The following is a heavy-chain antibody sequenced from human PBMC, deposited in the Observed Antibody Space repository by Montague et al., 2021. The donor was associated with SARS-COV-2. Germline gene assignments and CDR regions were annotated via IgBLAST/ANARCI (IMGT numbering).Heavy chain of an antibody. J-gene: IGHJ3*02. V-gene: IGHV4-61*08. D-gene: IGHD2-2*01. CDR2: IYNTGRI. CDR1: GGSVTSGDYY. CDR3: ATEMPAYDVFDI. Sequence: SETLSLTCTVSGGSVTSGDYYWTWIRQPPGKGLEWIGYIYNTGRINYNPSLKNRVTISMDTSKNQFSLKVDSVSAADTAVYYYATEMPAYDVFDIWGQGTMVTVSS.